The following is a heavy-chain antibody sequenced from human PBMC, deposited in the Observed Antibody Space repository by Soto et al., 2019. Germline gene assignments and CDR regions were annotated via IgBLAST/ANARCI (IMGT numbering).Heavy chain of an antibody. CDR1: GFTFSNAW. CDR2: IKSKTDGGTT. CDR3: TTENIVVVPAAMFGAFDI. D-gene: IGHD2-2*01. V-gene: IGHV3-15*01. J-gene: IGHJ3*02. Sequence: GGSLRLSCAASGFTFSNAWMSWVRQAPGKGLEWVGRIKSKTDGGTTDYAAPVKGRFTISRDDSKNTLYLQMNSLKTEDTAVYYCTTENIVVVPAAMFGAFDIWGQGTMVTVSS.